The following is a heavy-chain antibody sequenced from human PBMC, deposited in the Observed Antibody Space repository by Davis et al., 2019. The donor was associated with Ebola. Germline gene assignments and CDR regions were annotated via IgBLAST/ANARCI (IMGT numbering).Heavy chain of an antibody. V-gene: IGHV3-15*01. CDR2: IKIKTEVGTT. D-gene: IGHD6-13*01. CDR3: TADLPGILASGGSPDY. CDR1: GFTFSTAW. Sequence: GESLKISCAASGFTFSTAWMGWXXXXXXXXXXWVARIKIKTEVGTTDYAAPVKGRFTISREDSKNTLFLQMDSLRTEDTAVYYCTADLPGILASGGSPDYWGQGTLVTVSS. J-gene: IGHJ4*02.